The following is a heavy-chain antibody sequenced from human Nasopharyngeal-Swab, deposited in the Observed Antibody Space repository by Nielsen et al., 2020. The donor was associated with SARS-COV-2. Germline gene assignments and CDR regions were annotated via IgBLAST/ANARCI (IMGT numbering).Heavy chain of an antibody. D-gene: IGHD6-19*01. CDR3: ARDENSSGWSLDY. CDR1: GFTFSSYG. Sequence: GESLRLSCAASGFTFSSYGMHWVRQAPGKGLEWVAVIWYDGSNKYYADSVKGRFTISRDNSKNTLYLQMNSLRAEDTAVYYCARDENSSGWSLDYWGQGTLVTVSS. J-gene: IGHJ4*02. CDR2: IWYDGSNK. V-gene: IGHV3-33*01.